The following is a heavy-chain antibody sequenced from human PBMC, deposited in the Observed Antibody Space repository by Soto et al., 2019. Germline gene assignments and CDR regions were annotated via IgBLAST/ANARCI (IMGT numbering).Heavy chain of an antibody. D-gene: IGHD6-19*01. Sequence: QITLKESGPTLVNPTQTLTLTCTFSRFSLSTSGVGVGWIRQPPGKALERLALIYWYDDKRYIPSLKSRLTITKDTSKHQVVLTMTNMDPVDTATDYCAHRRSRIAVAGTHFDYWGQVTLVTVSS. J-gene: IGHJ4*02. CDR2: IYWYDDK. V-gene: IGHV2-5*01. CDR3: AHRRSRIAVAGTHFDY. CDR1: RFSLSTSGVG.